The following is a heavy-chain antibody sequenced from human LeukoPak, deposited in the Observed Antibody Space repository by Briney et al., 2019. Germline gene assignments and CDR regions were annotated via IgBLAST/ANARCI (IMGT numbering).Heavy chain of an antibody. Sequence: SETLSLTCTVSGASISGHYLTWIRQPPGKGLEWIGYVFYPGSTNYNPSLKSRVTMSLDTSRDQFSLRLTSVTAADTAIYYCASRPAGSTWYGVFDYWSQGTLVTVSS. J-gene: IGHJ4*02. D-gene: IGHD6-13*01. CDR2: VFYPGST. V-gene: IGHV4-59*11. CDR1: GASISGHY. CDR3: ASRPAGSTWYGVFDY.